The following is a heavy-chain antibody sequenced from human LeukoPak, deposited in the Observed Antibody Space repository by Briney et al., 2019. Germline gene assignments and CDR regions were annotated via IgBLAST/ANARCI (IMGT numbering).Heavy chain of an antibody. CDR3: ARDRQQLVRDYYYYYMDV. V-gene: IGHV4-4*07. CDR1: GGSISSYY. Sequence: SETLSLTCTVSGGSISSYYWSWIRQPAGKGLEWIGRIYTSGSTNYNPSLKSRVTMSVDTSKNQFSLKLSSVTAADTAVYYCARDRQQLVRDYYYYYMDVWGKGTTVTVSS. D-gene: IGHD6-13*01. J-gene: IGHJ6*03. CDR2: IYTSGST.